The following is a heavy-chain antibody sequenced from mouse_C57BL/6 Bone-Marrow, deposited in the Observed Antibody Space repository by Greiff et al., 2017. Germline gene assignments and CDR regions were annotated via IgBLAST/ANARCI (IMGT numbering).Heavy chain of an antibody. CDR1: GYTFTSYW. J-gene: IGHJ3*01. CDR2: LHPNSGST. D-gene: IGHD1-1*01. Sequence: QVQLQQPGAELVKPGASVKLSCKASGYTFTSYWMHWVKQRPGQGLEWIGMLHPNSGSTNYNEKFKSKATLTVDNSSSTAYMQLSSLTSEDSAVYYCARATFITTAVAEGLSYWGQGTLVTVSA. CDR3: ARATFITTAVAEGLSY. V-gene: IGHV1-64*01.